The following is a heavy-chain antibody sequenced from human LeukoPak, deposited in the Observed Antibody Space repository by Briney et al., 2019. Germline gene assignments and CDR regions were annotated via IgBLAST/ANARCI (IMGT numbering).Heavy chain of an antibody. CDR2: ISSSSSYI. CDR3: ARDYYGSGSCPWFDP. CDR1: GFTFSSYS. D-gene: IGHD3-10*01. V-gene: IGHV3-21*01. J-gene: IGHJ5*02. Sequence: GGSLRLFCAASGFTFSSYSMNWVRQAPGKGLEWVSSISSSSSYIYYADSVKGRFTISRDNAKNSLYLQMNSLRAEDTAVYYCARDYYGSGSCPWFDPWGQGTLVTVSS.